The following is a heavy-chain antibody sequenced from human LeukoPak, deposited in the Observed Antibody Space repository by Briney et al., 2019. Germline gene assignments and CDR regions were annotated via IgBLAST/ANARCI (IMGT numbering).Heavy chain of an antibody. CDR1: GGSFSGYY. CDR3: ARGYIVVVVAATYWFDP. J-gene: IGHJ5*02. Sequence: SETPSLTCAVYGGSFSGYYWSWIRQPPGKGLEWIGEINHSGSTNYNPSLKSRVTISVDTSKNQFSLKLSSVTAADTAVYYCARGYIVVVVAATYWFDPWGQGTLVTVSS. CDR2: INHSGST. D-gene: IGHD2-15*01. V-gene: IGHV4-34*01.